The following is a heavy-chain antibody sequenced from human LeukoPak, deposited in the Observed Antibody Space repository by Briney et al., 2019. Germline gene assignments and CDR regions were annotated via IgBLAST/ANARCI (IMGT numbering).Heavy chain of an antibody. CDR2: IVVGSGNT. CDR3: AAQVNYHDSTVWDP. Sequence: ASVKVSCKASGFTFRTSAVQWVRQARGQRLEWIGWIVVGSGNTNYAQKFQERVTISRDMSTSTAYMELSSLRSEDTAVYSCAAQVNYHDSTVWDPWGQGTLVTVSS. CDR1: GFTFRTSA. V-gene: IGHV1-58*01. J-gene: IGHJ5*02. D-gene: IGHD3-22*01.